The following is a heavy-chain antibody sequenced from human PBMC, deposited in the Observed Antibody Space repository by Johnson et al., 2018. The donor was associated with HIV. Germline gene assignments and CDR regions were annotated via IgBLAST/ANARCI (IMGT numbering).Heavy chain of an antibody. CDR2: ISSRGSTM. CDR3: ARRWKVRGDAFDI. J-gene: IGHJ3*02. V-gene: IGHV3-48*04. Sequence: VQLVESGGGVVQPGRSLRLSCAASGFTFSSYAMHWVRQAPGKGLEWVAYISSRGSTMYYADSVRGRFTIARDNAKNSLYLQRTSLRAEDTAVYYCARRWKVRGDAFDIWGQGTVVTVSS. CDR1: GFTFSSYA. D-gene: IGHD3-10*01.